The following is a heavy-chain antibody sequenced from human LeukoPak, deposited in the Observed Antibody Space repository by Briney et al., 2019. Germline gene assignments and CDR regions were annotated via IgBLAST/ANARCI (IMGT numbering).Heavy chain of an antibody. J-gene: IGHJ5*02. CDR3: VRGRIAARRGFDP. V-gene: IGHV4-39*07. Sequence: SETLSLTCTVSGGSISSSSYYWGWIRQPTGKGLEWFGSIYYSGSTYYNPSLKSRVTISVDTSKNQFSLKLSSVTAADTAVYYCVRGRIAARRGFDPWGQGTLVTVSS. CDR1: GGSISSSSYY. D-gene: IGHD6-6*01. CDR2: IYYSGST.